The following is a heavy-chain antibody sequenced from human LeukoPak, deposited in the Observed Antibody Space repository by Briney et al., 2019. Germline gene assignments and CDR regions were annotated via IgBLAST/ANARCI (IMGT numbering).Heavy chain of an antibody. D-gene: IGHD3-3*01. CDR3: ARHVPAIYDFWSGYSAIDY. CDR1: GFTFSSYG. V-gene: IGHV4-39*01. J-gene: IGHJ4*02. Sequence: GSLRLSCAASGFTFSSYGMNWVRQPPGKGLEWIGSIYYSGSTYYNPSLKSRVTISVDTSKNQFSLKLSSVTAADTAVYYCARHVPAIYDFWSGYSAIDYWGQGTLVTVSS. CDR2: IYYSGST.